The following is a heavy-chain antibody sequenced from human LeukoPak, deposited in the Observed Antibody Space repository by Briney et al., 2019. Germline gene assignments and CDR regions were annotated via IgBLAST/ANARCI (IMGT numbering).Heavy chain of an antibody. Sequence: GGPLRLSCSASGSTFSSYAMHWVRQAPGKGLEYVSAISSNGGSTYYADSVKGRFTISRDDSKNTVYLQMNSLRAEDTAVYSCAKYTSGTSYRGLDQWGQGTLVTVSS. D-gene: IGHD3-10*01. CDR3: AKYTSGTSYRGLDQ. V-gene: IGHV3-64*04. J-gene: IGHJ4*02. CDR2: ISSNGGST. CDR1: GSTFSSYA.